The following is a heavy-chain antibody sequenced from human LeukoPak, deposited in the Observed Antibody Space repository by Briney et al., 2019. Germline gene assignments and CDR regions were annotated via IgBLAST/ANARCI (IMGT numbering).Heavy chain of an antibody. Sequence: APVKVSCKAPGYTFTSYGISWVRQAPGQGLEWMGWISAYNGNTNYAQKLQGRVTMTTDTSTSTAYMELRSLRSDDTAVYYCAREGVYSGYKYYYYGMDVWGQGTTVTVSS. D-gene: IGHD5-12*01. CDR2: ISAYNGNT. CDR3: AREGVYSGYKYYYYGMDV. J-gene: IGHJ6*02. CDR1: GYTFTSYG. V-gene: IGHV1-18*01.